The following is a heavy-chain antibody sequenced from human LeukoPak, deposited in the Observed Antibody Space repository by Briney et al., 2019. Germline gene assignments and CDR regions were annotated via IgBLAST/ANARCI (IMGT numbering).Heavy chain of an antibody. J-gene: IGHJ5*02. CDR3: ARSHGFVDTASGEWFDP. CDR2: VYNRGTT. D-gene: IGHD5-18*01. V-gene: IGHV4-59*01. Sequence: KPSETLSLTCRLSNGSISRYYWKWIRQSPGKGLEWIGYVYNRGTTVYNPSLKSRVTISVDTSRSQFSLNQRSVTSADTAVFYCARSHGFVDTASGEWFDPWGQGVLVTVSS. CDR1: NGSISRYY.